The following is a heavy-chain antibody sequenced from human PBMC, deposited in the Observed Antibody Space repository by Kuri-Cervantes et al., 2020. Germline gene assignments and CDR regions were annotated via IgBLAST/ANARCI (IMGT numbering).Heavy chain of an antibody. Sequence: GESLKISCAASGFTFSNYGMHWVRQAPGKGLEWVSAISGSGGSTYYADSVKGRFTISRDNSKNTLYLQMNSLRAEDTAVYYCAKDPLNPYWGQGTLVTVSS. CDR3: AKDPLNPY. CDR1: GFTFSNYG. D-gene: IGHD1-14*01. V-gene: IGHV3-23*01. J-gene: IGHJ4*02. CDR2: ISGSGGST.